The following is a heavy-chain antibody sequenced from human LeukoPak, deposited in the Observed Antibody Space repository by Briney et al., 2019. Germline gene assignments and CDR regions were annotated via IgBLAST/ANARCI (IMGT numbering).Heavy chain of an antibody. CDR1: GFTFSSYS. CDR2: ISSSSSTI. D-gene: IGHD3-22*01. Sequence: GGSLRLSCAASGFTFSSYSMNWVRQAPGEGLEWVSYISSSSSTIYYADSVKGRFTISRDNAKNSLYLQMNSLRAEDTAVYYCGCDSSGYSIDYWGQGTLVTVSS. J-gene: IGHJ4*02. CDR3: GCDSSGYSIDY. V-gene: IGHV3-48*01.